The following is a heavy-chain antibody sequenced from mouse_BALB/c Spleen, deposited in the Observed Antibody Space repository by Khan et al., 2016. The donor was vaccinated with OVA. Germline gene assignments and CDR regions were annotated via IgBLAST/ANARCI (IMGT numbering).Heavy chain of an antibody. J-gene: IGHJ3*01. CDR1: GFSLNNYS. CDR2: IWSAGST. CDR3: VRRGKACNRGALLDY. D-gene: IGHD1-1*01. Sequence: QVQLKESGPGLVQPSQSLSITCTVSGFSLNNYSIHWVRQSPGKGLEWLGVIWSAGSTDYNAAFISRLTINKDNSRSQVFFKMNSLQPNDTAIYXRVRRGKACNRGALLDYRGQGTLVTVSA. V-gene: IGHV2-2*02.